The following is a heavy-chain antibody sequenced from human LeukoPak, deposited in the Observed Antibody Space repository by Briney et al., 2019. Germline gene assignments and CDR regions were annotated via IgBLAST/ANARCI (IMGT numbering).Heavy chain of an antibody. Sequence: PSETLSLTCAVYGGSFSGYYWSWIRQPPRKGLEWIGEINHSGSTNYNPSLKSRVTISVDTSKNQFSLKLSSVTAADTAVYYCARGDILTGPLVFDYWGQGTLVTASS. CDR3: ARGDILTGPLVFDY. D-gene: IGHD3-9*01. J-gene: IGHJ4*02. V-gene: IGHV4-34*01. CDR1: GGSFSGYY. CDR2: INHSGST.